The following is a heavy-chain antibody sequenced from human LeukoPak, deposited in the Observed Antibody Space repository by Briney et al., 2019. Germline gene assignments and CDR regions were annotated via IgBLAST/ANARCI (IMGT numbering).Heavy chain of an antibody. CDR3: ATGTRRRGSYCQIDY. J-gene: IGHJ4*02. CDR2: ISAYNGNT. V-gene: IGHV1-18*01. Sequence: ASVKVSCKASGYTFTSYGISWVRQAPGQGLEWMGWISAYNGNTNYARKFQGRVTMTEDTSTDTAYMELSSLRSEDTAVYYCATGTRRRGSYCQIDYWGQGTLVTVSS. D-gene: IGHD1-26*01. CDR1: GYTFTSYG.